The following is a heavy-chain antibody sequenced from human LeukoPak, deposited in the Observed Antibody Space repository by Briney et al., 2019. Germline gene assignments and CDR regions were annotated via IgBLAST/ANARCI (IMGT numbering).Heavy chain of an antibody. D-gene: IGHD6-19*01. V-gene: IGHV3-53*01. CDR1: GFTVSSNS. CDR3: ARASSGWYIGGIGY. CDR2: IYSGGKT. Sequence: PGGSLRLSCTVSGFTVSSNSWSWVRQAPGKGLEWVSFIYSGGKTHSSDSVKGRFTISRDNTKNSLYLQMNSLRAEDTAMYYCARASSGWYIGGIGYWGQGTLVTVSS. J-gene: IGHJ4*02.